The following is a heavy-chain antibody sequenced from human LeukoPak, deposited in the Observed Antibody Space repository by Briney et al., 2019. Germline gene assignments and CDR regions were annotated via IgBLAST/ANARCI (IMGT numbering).Heavy chain of an antibody. CDR2: ISSSSSTI. D-gene: IGHD3-22*01. Sequence: GGSLRLSCAASGFTFSSYSMNWVRQAPGKGLEWVSYISSSSSTIYYADSVKGRFTISRDNAENSLYLQMNSLRAEDTAVYYCARVYYQDSGTSYRHLDYWGQGTLVTVSS. CDR1: GFTFSSYS. J-gene: IGHJ4*02. CDR3: ARVYYQDSGTSYRHLDY. V-gene: IGHV3-48*04.